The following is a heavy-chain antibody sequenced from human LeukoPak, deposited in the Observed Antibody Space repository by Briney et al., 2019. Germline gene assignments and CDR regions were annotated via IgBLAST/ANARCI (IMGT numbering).Heavy chain of an antibody. CDR1: GFTFSSYG. D-gene: IGHD3-10*01. CDR2: IRYDGSNK. J-gene: IGHJ4*02. V-gene: IGHV3-30*02. Sequence: GGSLRLSCAASGFTFSSYGMHWVRQAPGKGLEWVAFIRYDGSNKYYADSVKGRFTISRDNSKNTLYLQMNSLRAEDTAVYYCAKDNNYYGSGGPDYWGQGTLVTVSS. CDR3: AKDNNYYGSGGPDY.